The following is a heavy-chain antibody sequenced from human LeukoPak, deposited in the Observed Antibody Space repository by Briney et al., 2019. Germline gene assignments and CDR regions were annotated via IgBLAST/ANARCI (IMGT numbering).Heavy chain of an antibody. CDR3: ARGPSLLDYYYDSSGYYYVH. CDR2: IYYSGST. CDR1: GDSISSSNYY. V-gene: IGHV4-39*07. D-gene: IGHD3-22*01. Sequence: PSETLSLTCTVSGDSISSSNYYWGWIRQPPGKGPEYIGSIYYSGSTYYNPSLKSRVTMSVDTSKNQFSLKLSSVTAADTAVYYCARGPSLLDYYYDSSGYYYVHWGQGTLVTVSS. J-gene: IGHJ1*01.